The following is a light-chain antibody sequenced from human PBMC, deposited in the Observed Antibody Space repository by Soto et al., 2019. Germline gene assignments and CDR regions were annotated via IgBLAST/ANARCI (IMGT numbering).Light chain of an antibody. J-gene: IGKJ1*01. CDR1: QNVDSNY. CDR2: GAS. V-gene: IGKV3-20*01. CDR3: QQYGSLSWT. Sequence: EIVLTPSPGTLSSSPGERATLSCRASQNVDSNYLAWYQQKPGQAPRIIIFGASGRATGIPDRFSGSGSGTDFTLTISRLEPEDFAVYYCQQYGSLSWTFGQGTKVDIK.